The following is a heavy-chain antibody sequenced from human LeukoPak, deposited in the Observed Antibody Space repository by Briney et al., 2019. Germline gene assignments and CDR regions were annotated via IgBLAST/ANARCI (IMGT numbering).Heavy chain of an antibody. CDR2: IFSGGRT. D-gene: IGHD1-1*01. CDR3: AKIPQGGGTSVPNFDY. J-gene: IGHJ4*02. Sequence: GGSLRLSCAASGFTVSTTYMSWVRQATGKVLEWVSTIFSGGRTYYAHSVKGRFTISRDNSRNTLYLQVSSLRTEDTAVYDCAKIPQGGGTSVPNFDYWGQGTLVTVSS. CDR1: GFTVSTTY. V-gene: IGHV3-53*01.